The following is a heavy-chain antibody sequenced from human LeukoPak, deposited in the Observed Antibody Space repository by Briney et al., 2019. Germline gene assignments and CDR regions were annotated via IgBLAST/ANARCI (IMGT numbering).Heavy chain of an antibody. D-gene: IGHD6-13*01. Sequence: GGSLRLSCAVSGFTFSSYSMNWVRQAPGKGLEWVSSISSSSTYIYYADSVKGRFTISRDNAENSLYLQMNSLRAEDTAVYDCSRAPGIAAAGIREDYWGQGTLVTVSS. V-gene: IGHV3-21*01. CDR2: ISSSSTYI. J-gene: IGHJ4*02. CDR3: SRAPGIAAAGIREDY. CDR1: GFTFSSYS.